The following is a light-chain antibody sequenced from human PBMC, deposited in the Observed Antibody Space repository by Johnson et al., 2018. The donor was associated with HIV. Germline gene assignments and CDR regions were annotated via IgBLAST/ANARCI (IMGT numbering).Light chain of an antibody. CDR3: GTGDSSLSAYV. J-gene: IGLJ1*01. V-gene: IGLV1-51*01. Sequence: QSVLTQPPSVSAAPGQKVTISCSGSSSNIGNNYVSWYQQLPGTAPKLLIYDNNKRPSGIPDRFSGSKSGTSATLGITGLQTGDEADYYCGTGDSSLSAYVFVTRTKVTVL. CDR1: SSNIGNNY. CDR2: DNN.